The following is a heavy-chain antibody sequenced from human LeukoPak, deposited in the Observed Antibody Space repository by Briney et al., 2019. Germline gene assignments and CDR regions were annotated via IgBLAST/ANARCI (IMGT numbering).Heavy chain of an antibody. V-gene: IGHV4-39*07. CDR2: IYYSGST. D-gene: IGHD4-17*01. CDR3: TRDTGTTGEVKFDP. Sequence: SETLSLTCTVSGGSISRSRDYWGWIRQPPGKGLEWIGSIYYSGSTYYNPSLKSRVTMSVDTSKSQFSLNLMSVTAADTAVYYCTRDTGTTGEVKFDPWGQGTLVTVSS. J-gene: IGHJ5*02. CDR1: GGSISRSRDY.